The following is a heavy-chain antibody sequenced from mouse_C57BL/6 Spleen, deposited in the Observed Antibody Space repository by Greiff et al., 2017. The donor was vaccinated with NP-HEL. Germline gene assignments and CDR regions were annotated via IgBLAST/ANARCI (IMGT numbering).Heavy chain of an antibody. J-gene: IGHJ4*01. CDR3: ARTNYDYDAGYAMDY. CDR2: IDPSDSET. V-gene: IGHV1-52*01. D-gene: IGHD2-4*01. Sequence: VQLQQPGAELVRPGSSVKLSCKASGYTFTSYWMHWVKQRPIQGLEWIGNIDPSDSETHYNQKFKDKATLTVDKSSSTAYMQLSSLTSEDSAVYYCARTNYDYDAGYAMDYWGQGTSVTVSS. CDR1: GYTFTSYW.